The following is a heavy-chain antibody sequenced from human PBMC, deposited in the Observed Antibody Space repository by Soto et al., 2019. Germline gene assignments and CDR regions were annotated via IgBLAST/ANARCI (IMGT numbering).Heavy chain of an antibody. CDR3: ARVHKNWFDS. CDR2: IDPSDSYT. V-gene: IGHV5-10-1*01. J-gene: IGHJ5*01. CDR1: GYNFTAFW. Sequence: GESLQISCKASGYNFTAFWIHWVRQMPGKALEWLGKIDPSDSYTNYSPSFEGHVTISTDNSITTAYLQWSSLRASDTALYFCARVHKNWFDSWAQGTMVTVSS.